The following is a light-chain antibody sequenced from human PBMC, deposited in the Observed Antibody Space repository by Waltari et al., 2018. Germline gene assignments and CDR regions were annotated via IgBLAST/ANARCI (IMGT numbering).Light chain of an antibody. Sequence: DIQMTQSPSTLSASVRDRVTITCRASQSISDWVAWYQHKPGKATNLLIYEAASLESGVPSRFSGSGSGAEFTLTISSLQPDDFTTYYCQHYNIYPVMLGQGTRLEIK. CDR2: EAA. J-gene: IGKJ5*01. CDR1: QSISDW. V-gene: IGKV1-5*03. CDR3: QHYNIYPVM.